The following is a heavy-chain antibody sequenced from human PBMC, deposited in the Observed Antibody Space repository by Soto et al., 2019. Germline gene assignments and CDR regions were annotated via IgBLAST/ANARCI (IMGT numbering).Heavy chain of an antibody. Sequence: EVGPTLVNPKQTLILTCAFSGFSLSRKGMSVSWIRQPPGKALEFLALIDWEEEKFYSPSLRTRLTVSKDTSKSQVVLTLTNVDPVDTATYYCTRSTNWNYESYLDYWGQGTLVTVSS. CDR3: TRSTNWNYESYLDY. J-gene: IGHJ4*02. CDR1: GFSLSRKGMS. CDR2: IDWEEEK. V-gene: IGHV2-70*01. D-gene: IGHD1-7*01.